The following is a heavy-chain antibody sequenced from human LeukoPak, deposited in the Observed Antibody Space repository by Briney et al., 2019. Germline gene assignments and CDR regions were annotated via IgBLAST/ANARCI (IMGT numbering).Heavy chain of an antibody. CDR1: GFTFSSNW. CDR2: IKQDGSEK. CDR3: ARARFKGRFDY. Sequence: GGSLRPSCAASGFTFSSNWMSWVRQAPGEGLEWVANIKQDGSEKYYVDSVKGRFTISRDNAKNSLYLQMNSLRAEDTAVYYCARARFKGRFDYWGQGTLVTVSS. V-gene: IGHV3-7*01. J-gene: IGHJ4*02.